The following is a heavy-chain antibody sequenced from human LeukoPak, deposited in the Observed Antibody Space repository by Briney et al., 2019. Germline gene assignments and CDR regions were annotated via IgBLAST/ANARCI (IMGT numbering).Heavy chain of an antibody. V-gene: IGHV4-59*12. D-gene: IGHD3-16*01. CDR2: IYYSGST. CDR3: ARGLRNVWLRYDWFDP. J-gene: IGHJ5*02. CDR1: GGSISSYY. Sequence: SETLSLTCTVSGGSISSYYWSWIRQPPGKGLEWIGYIYYSGSTNYNPSLKSRVTISVDKSKNQFSLKLSSVTAADTAVYYCARGLRNVWLRYDWFDPWGQGTLVTVSS.